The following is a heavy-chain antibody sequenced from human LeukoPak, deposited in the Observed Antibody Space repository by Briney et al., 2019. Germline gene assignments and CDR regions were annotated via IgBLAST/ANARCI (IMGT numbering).Heavy chain of an antibody. D-gene: IGHD2-15*01. J-gene: IGHJ6*04. V-gene: IGHV4-31*03. CDR2: IYYSGSS. CDR3: PRDRFEVCSGGSCYPSGMDV. Sequence: SETLSLTCTVSGGSISSGGYYWSWLRQHPGMGLEWIGYIYYSGSSYDNPVLKRRVTISVDTSKNQFSLKLSSATAADTGVYYCPRDRFEVCSGGSCYPSGMDVWGDGTTVTVSS. CDR1: GGSISSGGYY.